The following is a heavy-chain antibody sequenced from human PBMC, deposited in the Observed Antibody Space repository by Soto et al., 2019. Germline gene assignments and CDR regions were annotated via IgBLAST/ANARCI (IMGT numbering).Heavy chain of an antibody. J-gene: IGHJ4*02. Sequence: QVQLVESGGGVVQPGRSLRLSCAASGFTFSSYGMHWVRQAPGKGLEWVAVIWYDGSNKYYAYSVKGRFTISRDNSKNPLYLQMNSLRAEDTAVYYCARDHYDFWSGYYTGYFDYWGQGTLVTVSS. CDR2: IWYDGSNK. CDR3: ARDHYDFWSGYYTGYFDY. CDR1: GFTFSSYG. V-gene: IGHV3-33*01. D-gene: IGHD3-3*01.